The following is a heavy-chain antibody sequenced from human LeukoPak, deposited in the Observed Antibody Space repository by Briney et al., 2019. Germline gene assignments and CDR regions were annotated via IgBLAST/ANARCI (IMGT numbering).Heavy chain of an antibody. D-gene: IGHD5-18*01. V-gene: IGHV3-21*01. CDR1: GFTFSSYS. CDR3: AREEYSYGRGVDY. CDR2: ISSSSSDI. J-gene: IGHJ4*02. Sequence: GGSLRLSCAASGFTFSSYSMNWVRKAPGKGLEWVSSISSSSSDIYYTESVRGRFTISRDNAKNSLYLQMNSLRAEDTAVYYCAREEYSYGRGVDYWGQGRLVTVSS.